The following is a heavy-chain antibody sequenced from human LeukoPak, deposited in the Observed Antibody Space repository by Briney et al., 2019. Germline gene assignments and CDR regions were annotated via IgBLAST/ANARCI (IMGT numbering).Heavy chain of an antibody. J-gene: IGHJ6*03. D-gene: IGHD2-15*01. V-gene: IGHV3-21*01. CDR1: GFTFSSYS. CDR2: ISSSSSYI. Sequence: GGSLRLSCAASGFTFSSYSMNWVRQAPGKGLEWVSSISSSSSYIYYADSVKGRFTISRDNAKNTLYLQMNSLRAEDTAVYYCARVVVVVAATPTYYYMDVWGKGTTVTVSS. CDR3: ARVVVVVAATPTYYYMDV.